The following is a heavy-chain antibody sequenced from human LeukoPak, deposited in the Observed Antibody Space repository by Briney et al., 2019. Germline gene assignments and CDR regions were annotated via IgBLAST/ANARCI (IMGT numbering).Heavy chain of an antibody. Sequence: GGSLRLSCAASGFTFSSYAMSWVRQAPGKGLEWVSAISGSGGSTYYADPVKGRFTISRDNSKNTLYLQMNSLRAEDTAVYFCAKGESDSTQRWLPIPTAVRNWGQGTLVTVSS. CDR3: AKGESDSTQRWLPIPTAVRN. CDR2: ISGSGGST. D-gene: IGHD5-24*01. V-gene: IGHV3-23*01. J-gene: IGHJ4*02. CDR1: GFTFSSYA.